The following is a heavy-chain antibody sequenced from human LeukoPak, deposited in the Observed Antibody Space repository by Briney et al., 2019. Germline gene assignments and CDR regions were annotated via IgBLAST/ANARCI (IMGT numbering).Heavy chain of an antibody. CDR3: ARATVVPAATLLNWFDP. CDR2: IYYSGNT. CDR1: GGSISNYF. D-gene: IGHD2-2*01. Sequence: SETLSLTCTVSGGSISNYFWSWIRHAPGKGLEYIGFIYYSGNTNYNPSFKSRVTISVDTSKKQFSLKLSSVTAADTAVYYCARATVVPAATLLNWFDPWGQGTLVTVSS. V-gene: IGHV4-59*01. J-gene: IGHJ5*02.